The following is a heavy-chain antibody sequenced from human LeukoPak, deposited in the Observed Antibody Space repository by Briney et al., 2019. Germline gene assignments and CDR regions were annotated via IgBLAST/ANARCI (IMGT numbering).Heavy chain of an antibody. D-gene: IGHD6-19*01. CDR2: ISDDGSRQ. CDR3: AKMVHTEQWLVPFDY. CDR1: GFTFSNYA. J-gene: IGHJ4*02. V-gene: IGHV3-30-3*02. Sequence: GGSLRLSCAATGFTFSNYAIHWGRQAPGKGLEWVAFISDDGSRQHYADSVKGRFTISRDNSKNTLYLQMNSLRAEDTAVYYCAKMVHTEQWLVPFDYWGQGTLVTVSS.